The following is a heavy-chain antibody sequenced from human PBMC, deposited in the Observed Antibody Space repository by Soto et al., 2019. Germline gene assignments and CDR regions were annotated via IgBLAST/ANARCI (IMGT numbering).Heavy chain of an antibody. CDR3: ARGRVVVTDKHLDY. D-gene: IGHD2-15*01. CDR1: GFTFSSYW. V-gene: IGHV3-74*01. CDR2: INSDGSST. Sequence: EVQLVESGGGLVQPGGSLRLSCAASGFTFSSYWMHWVRQAPGKGLVWVSRINSDGSSTSYADSVKGRFTISRDNAKNTQYQQMNSLRAEDTAVYYCARGRVVVTDKHLDYWGQGTLVTVSS. J-gene: IGHJ4*02.